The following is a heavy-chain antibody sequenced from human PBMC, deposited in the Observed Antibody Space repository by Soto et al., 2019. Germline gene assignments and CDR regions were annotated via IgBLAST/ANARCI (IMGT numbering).Heavy chain of an antibody. CDR2: ISGSGGST. D-gene: IGHD2-15*01. CDR1: GFTFSSYA. J-gene: IGHJ6*02. V-gene: IGHV3-23*01. CDR3: AKVLNNYYGMDV. Sequence: LSCAASGFTFSSYAMSWVRQAPGKGLEWVSAISGSGGSTYYADSVKGRFTISRDNSKNTLYLQMNSLRAEDTAVYYCAKVLNNYYGMDVWGQGTTVTVSS.